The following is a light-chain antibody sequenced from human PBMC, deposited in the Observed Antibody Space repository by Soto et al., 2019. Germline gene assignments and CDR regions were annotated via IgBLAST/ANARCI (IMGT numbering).Light chain of an antibody. CDR2: DAS. CDR1: QRISNSY. CDR3: QQYARPPYA. J-gene: IGKJ2*01. Sequence: EIVLTQSPGTLSLSPGERATLSCRASQRISNSYLAWYQQKPGQAPRLLLYDASSRATGIPDRVSGSGSGTDFTLTISRVEPEDFAVYYCQQYARPPYAFGQGTKVDIK. V-gene: IGKV3-20*01.